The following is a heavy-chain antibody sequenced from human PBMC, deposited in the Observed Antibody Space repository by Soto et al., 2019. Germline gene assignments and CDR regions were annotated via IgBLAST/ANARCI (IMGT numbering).Heavy chain of an antibody. J-gene: IGHJ3*02. V-gene: IGHV3-30-3*01. CDR2: ISYDGSNK. D-gene: IGHD6-19*01. Sequence: QVQLVESGGGVVQPGRSLRLSCAASGFTFSTYALHWVRQAPGKGLEWVSVISYDGSNKYFAASVKGRFTLSRDNSKNSLYLQMNSLRAEDTAVYYCARSSGWYPLDAFDIWGQGTMVTVSS. CDR1: GFTFSTYA. CDR3: ARSSGWYPLDAFDI.